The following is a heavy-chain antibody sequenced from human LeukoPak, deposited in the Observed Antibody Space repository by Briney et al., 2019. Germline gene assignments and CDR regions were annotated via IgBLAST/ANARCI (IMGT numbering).Heavy chain of an antibody. CDR1: GFTFSSYA. V-gene: IGHV3-23*01. CDR3: AKCFWSGYYTRYYLDY. J-gene: IGHJ4*02. CDR2: ISGSGGST. Sequence: PGGSLRLSCAASGFTFSSYAMSLVRQAPGKGLEWVSAISGSGGSTYYADSVKGRFTISRDNSKNTLYLQMNSLRAEDTAVYYCAKCFWSGYYTRYYLDYWGQGTLVTVSS. D-gene: IGHD3-3*01.